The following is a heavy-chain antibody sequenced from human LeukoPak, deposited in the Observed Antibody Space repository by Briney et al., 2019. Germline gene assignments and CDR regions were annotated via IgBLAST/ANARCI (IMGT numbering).Heavy chain of an antibody. D-gene: IGHD2-15*01. CDR2: IYHSGST. CDR3: ARGRRRPLSPYFDY. J-gene: IGHJ4*02. Sequence: SQTLSLTCTVSGGSISSGGYYWSWIRQPPGKGLEWIGYIYHSGSTYYNPSLKSRVTISVDRSKNQFSLKLSSVTAADTAVYYCARGRRRPLSPYFDYWGQGTLVTVSS. CDR1: GGSISSGGYY. V-gene: IGHV4-30-2*01.